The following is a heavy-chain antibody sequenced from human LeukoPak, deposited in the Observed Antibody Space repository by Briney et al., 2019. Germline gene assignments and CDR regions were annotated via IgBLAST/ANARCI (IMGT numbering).Heavy chain of an antibody. CDR2: INPNSGGT. CDR3: ARGSQPEPFTMIVVVGKYYFDY. Sequence: ASVKVSCKASGYSFTDYYMHWVRQAPGQGLEWMGWINPNSGGTNYAQKFQGRVTMTRDTSISTAYMELSRLRSDDTAVYYCARGSQPEPFTMIVVVGKYYFDYWGQGTLVTVSS. D-gene: IGHD3-22*01. J-gene: IGHJ4*02. V-gene: IGHV1-2*02. CDR1: GYSFTDYY.